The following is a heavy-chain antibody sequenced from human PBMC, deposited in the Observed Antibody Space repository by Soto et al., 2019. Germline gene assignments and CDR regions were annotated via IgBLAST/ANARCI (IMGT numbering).Heavy chain of an antibody. CDR2: ISYDGINE. J-gene: IGHJ4*02. D-gene: IGHD3-16*02. Sequence: QVQLVESGGSVVQPGRSLRLSCEASGFTFTSYAMHWVRQAPGKGLEWVAVISYDGINEYYADSAKGRLNISRDNSKNTLFLQMSSRRVEDTAVYYCARDRLRLGELSLIGYFDYWGQGTLVTVSS. CDR1: GFTFTSYA. V-gene: IGHV3-30*15. CDR3: ARDRLRLGELSLIGYFDY.